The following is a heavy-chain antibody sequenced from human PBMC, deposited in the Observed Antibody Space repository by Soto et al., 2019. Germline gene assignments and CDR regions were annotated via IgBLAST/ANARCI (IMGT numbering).Heavy chain of an antibody. CDR2: ISSSSSYI. CDR1: GFTFISYS. CDR3: AREGLGYCSSTSCFGNDY. V-gene: IGHV3-21*01. Sequence: LRLSCAASGFTFISYSMNWVRQAPGKGLEWVSSISSSSSYIYYADSVKGRFTISRDNAKNSLYLQMNSLRAEDTAVYYCAREGLGYCSSTSCFGNDYWGQGTLVTVSS. J-gene: IGHJ4*02. D-gene: IGHD2-2*01.